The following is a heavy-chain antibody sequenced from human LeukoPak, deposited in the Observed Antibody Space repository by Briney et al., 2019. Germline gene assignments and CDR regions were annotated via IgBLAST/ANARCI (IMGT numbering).Heavy chain of an antibody. CDR1: GYTFTSYA. D-gene: IGHD3-10*01. CDR2: INAGNGNT. J-gene: IGHJ6*04. V-gene: IGHV1-3*01. CDR3: VRDSLLWFGEPYGMDV. Sequence: ASVKVSCKASGYTFTSYAMHWVRQAPGQRLEWMGWINAGNGNTKYSQKFQGRVTITRDTSASTAYMELSSLRSEDTAVYYCVRDSLLWFGEPYGMDVWGKGTTVTVSS.